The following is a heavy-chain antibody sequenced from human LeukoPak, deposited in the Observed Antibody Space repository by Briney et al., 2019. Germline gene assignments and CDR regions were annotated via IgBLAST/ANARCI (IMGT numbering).Heavy chain of an antibody. V-gene: IGHV1-18*01. CDR2: ISAYNGNT. J-gene: IGHJ4*02. CDR3: ARGPAFRGWNPVSIFDY. Sequence: GASAKVSCKASGYTFTSYGISWVRQAPGQGLEWMGWISAYNGNTNYAQKLQGRVTMTTDTSTSTAYMELRSLRSDDTAVYYCARGPAFRGWNPVSIFDYWGQGTLVTVS. D-gene: IGHD6-19*01. CDR1: GYTFTSYG.